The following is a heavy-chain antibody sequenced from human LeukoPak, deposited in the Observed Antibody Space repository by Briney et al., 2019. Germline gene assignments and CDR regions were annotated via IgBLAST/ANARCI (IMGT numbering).Heavy chain of an antibody. CDR2: INPSGGST. Sequence: ASVKVSCKASGYTFTSYYMHWVRQAPGQGLEWMGIINPSGGSTSYAQKFQGRVTMTRDTSTSTVYMGLSSLRSEDTAVYYCAGGDTAMEFDYWGQGTLVTVSS. CDR3: AGGDTAMEFDY. J-gene: IGHJ4*02. V-gene: IGHV1-46*01. CDR1: GYTFTSYY. D-gene: IGHD5-18*01.